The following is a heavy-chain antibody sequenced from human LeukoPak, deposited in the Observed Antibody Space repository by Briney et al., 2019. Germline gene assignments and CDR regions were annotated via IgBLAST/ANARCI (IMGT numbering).Heavy chain of an antibody. V-gene: IGHV3-23*01. D-gene: IGHD2-2*01. CDR1: GFTFSTYA. Sequence: PGGSLRLSCAASGFTFSTYAMSWVRQAPGKGLEWVSAISGGGGGSTYYGDSVKGRFTISRDNSKNTLYLQMNSLRVEDTAVYYCAKADIVVVPAAMGIDPWGQGTLVTVSS. CDR2: ISGGGGGST. J-gene: IGHJ5*02. CDR3: AKADIVVVPAAMGIDP.